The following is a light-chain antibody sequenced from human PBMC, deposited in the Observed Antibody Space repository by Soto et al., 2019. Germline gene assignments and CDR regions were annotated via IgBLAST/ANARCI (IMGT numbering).Light chain of an antibody. CDR1: QSVSSY. Sequence: EIVLTQSPATLSLSPGERATLSCRASQSVSSYLAWYQQKPGQAPRLLIYDASNRATGIPARFSGSGSGTDFTLTISSLEPEGFAVYYCQQRSNWHPALTFGGGTKVEIK. V-gene: IGKV3-11*01. CDR3: QQRSNWHPALT. J-gene: IGKJ4*01. CDR2: DAS.